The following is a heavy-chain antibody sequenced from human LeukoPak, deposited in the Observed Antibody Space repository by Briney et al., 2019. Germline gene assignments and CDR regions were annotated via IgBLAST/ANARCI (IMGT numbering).Heavy chain of an antibody. Sequence: GGSLRLSCAASGFTLSSYAMHWVRQAPGKGLEYVSAISSNGGSTYYANSVKGRFTISRDNPKNTLYLQMGSLRAEDMAVYYCARDLGSGTHSDYWGQGTLVTVSS. CDR2: ISSNGGST. CDR3: ARDLGSGTHSDY. CDR1: GFTLSSYA. J-gene: IGHJ4*02. V-gene: IGHV3-64*01. D-gene: IGHD3-3*01.